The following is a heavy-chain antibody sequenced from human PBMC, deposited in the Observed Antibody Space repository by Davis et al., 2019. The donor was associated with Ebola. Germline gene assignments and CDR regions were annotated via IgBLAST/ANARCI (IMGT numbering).Heavy chain of an antibody. D-gene: IGHD3-3*01. CDR2: FSVIGGST. J-gene: IGHJ6*04. CDR1: VITSSSYA. Sequence: GGLLRPSCTDPVITSSSYAMTWVRQAPGRGLEWVPAFSVIGGSTYYADSVKGRFTISRDNPKKTLYLQMNSLRAEDTAVYYCAKSGLSFGVVKYHYGMDVWGKGTTVTVSS. V-gene: IGHV3-23*01. CDR3: AKSGLSFGVVKYHYGMDV.